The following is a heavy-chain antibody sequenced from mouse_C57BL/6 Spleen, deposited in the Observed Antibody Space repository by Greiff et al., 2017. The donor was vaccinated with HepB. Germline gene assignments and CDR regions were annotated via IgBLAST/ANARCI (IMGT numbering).Heavy chain of an antibody. D-gene: IGHD3-2*02. V-gene: IGHV1-80*01. J-gene: IGHJ2*01. CDR2: IYPGDGDT. Sequence: VQRVESGAELVKPGASVKISCKASGYAFSSYWMNWVKQRPGKGLEWIGQIYPGDGDTNYNGKFKGKATLTADKSSSTAYMQLSSLTSEDSAVYFCARGTAQARRFDYWGQGTTLTVSS. CDR1: GYAFSSYW. CDR3: ARGTAQARRFDY.